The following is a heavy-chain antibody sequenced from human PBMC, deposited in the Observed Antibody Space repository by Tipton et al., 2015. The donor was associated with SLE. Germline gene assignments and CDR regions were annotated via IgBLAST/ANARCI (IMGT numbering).Heavy chain of an antibody. CDR1: GFTFSSYG. CDR2: IRYDGSKR. Sequence: SLRLSCAASGFTFSSYGMQWVRQATSKGLEWVTFIRYDGSKRYYADSVKGRFTISRDDSKNTLYLQMTSLRVEDTGVYYCVKDLPVFDFWGQGTLVTVSS. CDR3: VKDLPVFDF. V-gene: IGHV3-30*02. J-gene: IGHJ4*02.